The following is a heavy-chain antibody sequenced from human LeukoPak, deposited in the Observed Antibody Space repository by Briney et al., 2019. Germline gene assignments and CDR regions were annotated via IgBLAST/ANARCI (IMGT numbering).Heavy chain of an antibody. CDR3: AREESGGYFDY. Sequence: ASVKVSCTASGYTFTNYFMHWVRQAPGQGLEWMGLINPTGTGTNYAQKFRGRVTLTRDTSTTTVYMELSSLRSEDTAVYYCAREESGGYFDYWGQGTPVTVSS. CDR1: GYTFTNYF. V-gene: IGHV1-46*01. D-gene: IGHD2-8*02. CDR2: INPTGTGT. J-gene: IGHJ4*02.